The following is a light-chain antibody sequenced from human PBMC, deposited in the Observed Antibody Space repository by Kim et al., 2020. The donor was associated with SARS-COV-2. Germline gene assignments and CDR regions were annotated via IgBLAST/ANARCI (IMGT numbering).Light chain of an antibody. Sequence: QSVLTQPASVSGSPGQSITISCTGTSSDVGSYNLVSWYQQHPGKAPKLMIYEVSKRPSGVSNRFSGSKSGNTASLTLSGLQAEDEADYYCCSYAGSSTPYVFGTGTKVTVL. CDR1: SSDVGSYNL. CDR2: EVS. V-gene: IGLV2-23*02. CDR3: CSYAGSSTPYV. J-gene: IGLJ1*01.